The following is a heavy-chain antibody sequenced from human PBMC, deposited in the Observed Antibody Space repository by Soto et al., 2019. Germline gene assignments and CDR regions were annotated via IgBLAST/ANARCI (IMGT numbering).Heavy chain of an antibody. CDR1: GFTFSSYG. Sequence: GGSLRLSCAASGFTFSSYGMHWVRQAPGKGLEWVAVIWYDGSNKYYADSVKGRFTISRDNSKNTLYLQMNSLRAEDTAVYYCARVSYGYSYYYYGMDVWGQGTTVTVSS. CDR2: IWYDGSNK. J-gene: IGHJ6*02. V-gene: IGHV3-33*01. D-gene: IGHD5-18*01. CDR3: ARVSYGYSYYYYGMDV.